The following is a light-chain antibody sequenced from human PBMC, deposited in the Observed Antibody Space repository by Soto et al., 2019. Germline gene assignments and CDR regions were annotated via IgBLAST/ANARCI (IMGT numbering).Light chain of an antibody. CDR2: GAS. V-gene: IGKV3-15*01. CDR3: QQYNIWPPT. Sequence: EIVMTQSPATLSVSPGERATLSCRASQSVSNNLAWYQQKPGQAPRLLIHGASTRATGVPARFSGSGSGTELTLTISSLQSEEFAAYYCQQYNIWPPTFGQGTKVEFK. CDR1: QSVSNN. J-gene: IGKJ1*01.